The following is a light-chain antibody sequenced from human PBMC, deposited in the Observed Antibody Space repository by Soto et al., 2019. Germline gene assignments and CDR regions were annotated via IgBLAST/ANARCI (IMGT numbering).Light chain of an antibody. CDR3: QVWDSPRDRYD. CDR1: NIGSYS. Sequence: SYELTQPPSVSVAPGQTAWISCGGNNIGSYSVHWYQQSPGQAPVLVVYDDSDRPSGTPERFSGSKSGNTATLTISRVEAGDEADYYCQVWDSPRDRYDFGTGTKLTVL. CDR2: DDS. J-gene: IGLJ1*01. V-gene: IGLV3-21*02.